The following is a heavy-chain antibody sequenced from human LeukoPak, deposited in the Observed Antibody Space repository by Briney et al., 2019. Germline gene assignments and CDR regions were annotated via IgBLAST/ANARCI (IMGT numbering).Heavy chain of an antibody. J-gene: IGHJ4*02. CDR3: ARVSGYDWESFYDY. D-gene: IGHD5-12*01. V-gene: IGHV4-59*01. CDR1: GGSISSYY. CDR2: IYYSGST. Sequence: SETLSLTCTVSGGSISSYYWSWIRQPPGKGLEWIGYIYYSGSTNYNPSLKSRVTISVATSKNQFSLKLSSVTAADTAVYYCARVSGYDWESFYDYWGQGTLVTVSS.